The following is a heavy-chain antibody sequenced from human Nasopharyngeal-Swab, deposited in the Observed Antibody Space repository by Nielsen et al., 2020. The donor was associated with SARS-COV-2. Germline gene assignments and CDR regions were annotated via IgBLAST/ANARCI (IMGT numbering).Heavy chain of an antibody. D-gene: IGHD3-3*01. V-gene: IGHV1-69*13. CDR3: ARNPGYYDFWSGYPNWFDP. J-gene: IGHJ5*02. CDR1: GGTFSSYA. Sequence: SVKVSCKASGGTFSSYAISWVRQAPGQGLEWMGGIIPIFGTANYAQKFQGRVTITADESTSTAYMELSSLRPEDTAVYYCARNPGYYDFWSGYPNWFDPWGQGTLVTVSS. CDR2: IIPIFGTA.